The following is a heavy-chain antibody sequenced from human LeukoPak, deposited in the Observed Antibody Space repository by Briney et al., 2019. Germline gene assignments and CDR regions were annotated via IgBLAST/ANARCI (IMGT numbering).Heavy chain of an antibody. J-gene: IGHJ6*02. D-gene: IGHD3-10*01. CDR2: IYHSGST. Sequence: PSQTLSLTSTVSGGSIISGGYYWSWIRQHPGKGLEWIGYIYHSGSTYYNPSLKSRVTISVDRSKNQFSLKLSSVTAADTAVYYCARGSLGLLWFGDRSDGMDFWGQGTTVTVSS. CDR3: ARGSLGLLWFGDRSDGMDF. V-gene: IGHV4-30-2*01. CDR1: GGSIISGGYY.